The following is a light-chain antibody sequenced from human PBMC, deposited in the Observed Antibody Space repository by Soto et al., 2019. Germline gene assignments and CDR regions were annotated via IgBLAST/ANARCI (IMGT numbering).Light chain of an antibody. CDR1: QSVSSSY. Sequence: EIVLTQSPGTLSLPPGERATLSCRASQSVSSSYLAWYQQKPGQAPRLLIYGASSRATGIPDRFRGSGSGTDFTLTISRLEREDFAVYYCQQYGSSPPYTFGQGTKLESK. J-gene: IGKJ2*01. CDR3: QQYGSSPPYT. CDR2: GAS. V-gene: IGKV3-20*01.